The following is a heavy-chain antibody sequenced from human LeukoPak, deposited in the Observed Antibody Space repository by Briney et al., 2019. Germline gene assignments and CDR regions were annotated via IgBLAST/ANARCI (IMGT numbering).Heavy chain of an antibody. J-gene: IGHJ4*02. CDR1: GFTFSDYY. CDR3: VKGGFGQLEVSH. CDR2: ISSSGSTI. V-gene: IGHV3-11*01. Sequence: GGSLRLSCAASGFTFSDYYMSWIRQAPGKGLEWVSYISSSGSTIYYADSVKGRSTISRDNSKNTLYLQMNGLRAEDTAVYYCVKGGFGQLEVSHWGQGTLVTVSS. D-gene: IGHD6-6*01.